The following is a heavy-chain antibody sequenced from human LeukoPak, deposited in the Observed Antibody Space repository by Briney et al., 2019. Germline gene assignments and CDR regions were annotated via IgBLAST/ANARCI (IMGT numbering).Heavy chain of an antibody. V-gene: IGHV3-48*03. CDR1: GFTFSNYE. Sequence: PGGSLRLSCAASGFTFSNYEMSWVRQAPGEGLEWISYINYSGSTIYYADTVKGRFTISRDNTKNSLYLQMNSLRAEDTALYYCARWFNYWGQGTLVTVSS. CDR2: INYSGSTI. J-gene: IGHJ4*02. CDR3: ARWFNY.